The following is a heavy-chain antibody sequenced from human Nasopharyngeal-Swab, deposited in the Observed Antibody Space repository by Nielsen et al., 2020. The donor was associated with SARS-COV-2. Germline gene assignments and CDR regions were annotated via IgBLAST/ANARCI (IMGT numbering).Heavy chain of an antibody. Sequence: WIRQPPGKGLEWIGYIYYSESTNYNPSLKSRVTISVDTSKNQFSLKLSSVTAADTAVYYCARGIVGATDWGGWFDPWGQGTLVTVSS. J-gene: IGHJ5*02. V-gene: IGHV4-59*01. D-gene: IGHD1-26*01. CDR2: IYYSEST. CDR3: ARGIVGATDWGGWFDP.